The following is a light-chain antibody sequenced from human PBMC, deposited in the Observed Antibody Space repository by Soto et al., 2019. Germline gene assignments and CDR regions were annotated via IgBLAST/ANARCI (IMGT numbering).Light chain of an antibody. Sequence: QAVVTQEPSLTVSPGGTVTLTCGSSTGAVTSGHYPYWFQQKPGQAPRTLIYDTSNKHSWTPDRFSGSLLGGKAALTLSGAQPEDEAEYYCLLSYSGALVVFGGGTKLTV. CDR3: LLSYSGALVV. V-gene: IGLV7-46*01. CDR2: DTS. CDR1: TGAVTSGHY. J-gene: IGLJ2*01.